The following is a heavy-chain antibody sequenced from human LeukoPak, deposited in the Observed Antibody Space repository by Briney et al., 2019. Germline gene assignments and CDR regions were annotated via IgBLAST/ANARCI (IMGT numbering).Heavy chain of an antibody. D-gene: IGHD3-10*01. CDR3: ARLENYGSGIYYYGMDV. J-gene: IGHJ6*02. CDR2: IYYSGST. V-gene: IGHV4-39*01. CDR1: GGSISSSSYY. Sequence: SETLSPTCTVSGGSISSSSYYWGWIRQPPGKGLEWIGSIYYSGSTYYNPSLKSRVTISVDTSKNQFSLKLSSVTAADTAVYYCARLENYGSGIYYYGMDVWGQGTTVTVSS.